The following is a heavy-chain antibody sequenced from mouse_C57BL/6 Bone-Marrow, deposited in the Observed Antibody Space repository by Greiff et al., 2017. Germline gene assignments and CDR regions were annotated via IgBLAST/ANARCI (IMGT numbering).Heavy chain of an antibody. V-gene: IGHV1-69*01. J-gene: IGHJ3*01. CDR3: AKTAQAWEFAY. Sequence: VQLQQPGAELVMPGASVKLSCKASGYTFTSYWMHWVKQRHGQGLEWIGEIDPSDSYPSYNQKFKGKSALTVDKSSSTAYMQLSSLTSEDSAVYYCAKTAQAWEFAYWGQGTLVTVSA. CDR2: IDPSDSYP. D-gene: IGHD3-2*02. CDR1: GYTFTSYW.